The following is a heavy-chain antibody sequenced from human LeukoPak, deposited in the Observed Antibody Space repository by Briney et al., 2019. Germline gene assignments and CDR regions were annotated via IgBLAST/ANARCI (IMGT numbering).Heavy chain of an antibody. J-gene: IGHJ4*02. CDR2: IYYSGST. D-gene: IGHD3-22*01. CDR3: ARARDWDMFGSGYLDY. CDR1: GGSISSYY. V-gene: IGHV4-59*01. Sequence: MASETLSLTCTVSGGSISSYYWSWLRQPPGKGLEWIGYIYYSGSTNYNPSLKSRVTISVDTSKNQFSLKLSSVTAADTAVYYCARARDWDMFGSGYLDYWGQGTLVTVSS.